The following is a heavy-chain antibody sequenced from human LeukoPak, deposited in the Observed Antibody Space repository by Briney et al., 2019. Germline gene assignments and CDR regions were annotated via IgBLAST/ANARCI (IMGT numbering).Heavy chain of an antibody. CDR3: ARAGGSYVAYDY. V-gene: IGHV1-69*05. CDR2: IIPIFGTA. J-gene: IGHJ4*02. CDR1: GGTFTIYA. Sequence: SVKVSSKASGGTFTIYAISWVRQAPGQGLEWMGRIIPIFGTANYAQKFQGRVTITTDESTSTAYMELSSLRSEDTAVYYCARAGGSYVAYDYWGQGTLVTVSS. D-gene: IGHD1-26*01.